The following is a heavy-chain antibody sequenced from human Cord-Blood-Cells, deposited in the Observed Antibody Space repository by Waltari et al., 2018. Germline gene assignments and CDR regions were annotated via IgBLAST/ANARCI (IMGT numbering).Heavy chain of an antibody. CDR1: GGSISSSSYY. J-gene: IGHJ4*02. D-gene: IGHD6-13*01. CDR3: ARHAPYSSSLYYFDY. CDR2: IYYSGST. Sequence: QLQLQESGPGLVKPSETLSLTCTVSGGSISSSSYYWGWLRQPPGKGLEWIGSIYYSGSTYYNPSLKSRVTISVDTSKNQFSLKLSSVTAADTAVYYCARHAPYSSSLYYFDYWGQGTLVTVSS. V-gene: IGHV4-39*01.